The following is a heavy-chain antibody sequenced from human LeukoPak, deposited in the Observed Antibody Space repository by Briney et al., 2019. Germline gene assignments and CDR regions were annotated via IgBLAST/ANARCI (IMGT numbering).Heavy chain of an antibody. CDR1: GGSFSGYY. Sequence: SETLSLTCAFYGGSFSGYYWSWIRQPPGKGLEWIGEINHSGSTNYNPSLKSRVTISVDTSKNQFSLKLSSVTAADTAVYYCARDLGAFDIWGQGTMVTVSS. J-gene: IGHJ3*02. D-gene: IGHD3-16*01. V-gene: IGHV4-34*01. CDR3: ARDLGAFDI. CDR2: INHSGST.